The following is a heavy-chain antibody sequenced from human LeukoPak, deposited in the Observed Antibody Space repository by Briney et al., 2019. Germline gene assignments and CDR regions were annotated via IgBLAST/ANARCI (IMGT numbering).Heavy chain of an antibody. D-gene: IGHD3-10*01. Sequence: WNSGSIGYADSVKGRFTISRDNAKNSLYLQMNSLRAEDTALYYCAKAGDYGSGSYGGAFDIWGQGTMVTVSS. CDR3: AKAGDYGSGSYGGAFDI. J-gene: IGHJ3*02. V-gene: IGHV3-9*01. CDR2: WNSGSI.